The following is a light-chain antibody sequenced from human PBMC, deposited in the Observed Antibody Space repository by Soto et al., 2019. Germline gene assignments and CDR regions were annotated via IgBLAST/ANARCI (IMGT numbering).Light chain of an antibody. Sequence: EIVFPQSPATLSLSPVYRAPLQGSSSQSVSSSYLAWYQQKPGQAPRLLIYGASSRATGIPDRFSGSGCGTDFTLTISSLEPEDFVLYDGQQSGSSPRWTVGQVTKVDIK. J-gene: IGKJ1*01. CDR2: GAS. V-gene: IGKV3-20*01. CDR3: QQSGSSPRWT. CDR1: QSVSSSY.